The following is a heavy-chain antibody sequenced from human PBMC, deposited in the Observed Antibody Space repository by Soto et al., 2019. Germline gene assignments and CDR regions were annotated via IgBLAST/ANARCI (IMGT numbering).Heavy chain of an antibody. CDR3: ARVRGYSYGSDY. V-gene: IGHV4-59*06. CDR1: GGSISSYY. D-gene: IGHD5-18*01. CDR2: IYYSGST. Sequence: SETLSLTCTVSGGSISSYYWSWIRQHPGKGLEWIGYIYYSGSTYYNPSLKSRVTISVDTSKNQFSLKLSSVTAADTAVYYCARVRGYSYGSDYWGQGTLVTVSS. J-gene: IGHJ4*02.